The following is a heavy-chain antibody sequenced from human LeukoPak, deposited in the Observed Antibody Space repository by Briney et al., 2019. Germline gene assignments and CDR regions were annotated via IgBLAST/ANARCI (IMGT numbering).Heavy chain of an antibody. D-gene: IGHD3-16*01. CDR1: GGSISSSSFF. CDR2: IYYSGTT. Sequence: PSETLSLTCTVSGGSISSSSFFWGWIRQPPGKGLEWIGTIYYSGTTYYNPSLTSRVTISVDTSKNQFSLRLSSVTAAVTAVYYCASGPWGRRDYWGQGTLVTASS. CDR3: ASGPWGRRDY. V-gene: IGHV4-39*01. J-gene: IGHJ4*02.